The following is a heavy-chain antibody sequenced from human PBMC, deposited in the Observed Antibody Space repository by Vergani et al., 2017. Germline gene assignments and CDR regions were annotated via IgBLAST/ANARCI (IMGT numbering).Heavy chain of an antibody. CDR2: IIPIFGTA. CDR3: ARGYNGNDVGDYCDMDV. V-gene: IGHV1-69*01. J-gene: IGHJ6*03. CDR1: GGTFSCYA. D-gene: IGHD1-1*01. Sequence: QVQLVQSGAEVKKPGSSVKVSCKASGGTFSCYAISWVRQAPGQGLEWMGGIIPIFGTANYAQKFQGRVTITADESTSTAYMELSSLRSEDTAVYYCARGYNGNDVGDYCDMDVWGKGTTVSVYS.